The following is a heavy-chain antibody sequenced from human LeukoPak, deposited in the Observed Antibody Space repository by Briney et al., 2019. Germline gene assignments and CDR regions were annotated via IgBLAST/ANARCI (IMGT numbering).Heavy chain of an antibody. V-gene: IGHV4-39*01. J-gene: IGHJ5*02. CDR1: GGSISSSSYY. CDR2: IYYSGST. D-gene: IGHD3-10*01. CDR3: ARGITMVRGVIRTWFDP. Sequence: SETLSLTCTVSGGSISSSSYYWGWIRQPPGKGLEWIGSIYYSGSTYYNPSLKSRVTISVDTSKNQFSLKLSSVTAADTAVYYCARGITMVRGVIRTWFDPWGQGTLVTVSS.